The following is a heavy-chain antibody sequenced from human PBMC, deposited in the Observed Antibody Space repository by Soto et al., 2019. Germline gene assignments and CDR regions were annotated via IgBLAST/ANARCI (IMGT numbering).Heavy chain of an antibody. D-gene: IGHD2-15*01. CDR1: GGTFSSYA. CDR3: ARVRIDCSGGSCYNDGMEV. V-gene: IGHV1-69*13. CDR2: IIPIFGTA. J-gene: IGHJ6*02. Sequence: ASVKVSCKASGGTFSSYAISWVRQAPGQGLEWMGGIIPIFGTANYAQKFQGRVTITADESTSTAYMELSSLRSEDTAVYYCARVRIDCSGGSCYNDGMEVWGQGTTVTVS.